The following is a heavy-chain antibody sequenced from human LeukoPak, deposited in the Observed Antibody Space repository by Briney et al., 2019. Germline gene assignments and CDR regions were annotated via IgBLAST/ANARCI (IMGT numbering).Heavy chain of an antibody. CDR1: GFTLSSYW. CDR2: IKSDGSEK. CDR3: ARGGSRSGYSIY. J-gene: IGHJ4*02. D-gene: IGHD5-12*01. V-gene: IGHV3-7*01. Sequence: GGSLRLSCAASGFTLSSYWMRWVRQAPGKGLEWVANIKSDGSEKHYVDSVKGRFTISRDNTKNSLYLQMNSLRVEDTAVYYCARGGSRSGYSIYWGQGALVTVSS.